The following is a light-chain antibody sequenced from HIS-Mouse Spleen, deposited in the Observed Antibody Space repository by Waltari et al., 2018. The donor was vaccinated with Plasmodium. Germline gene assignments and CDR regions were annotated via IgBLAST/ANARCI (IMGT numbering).Light chain of an antibody. CDR2: EDS. CDR1: ALQKKY. CDR3: YSTDSSGNHRV. Sequence: SYELTQPPSVSVSPGQTARITCSGDALQKKYAHWYQQKSGHAPVLVIYEDSKRPSGIPERFSGSSSGTMATLTISGAQVEDEADYYCYSTDSSGNHRVFGGGTKLTVL. V-gene: IGLV3-10*01. J-gene: IGLJ3*02.